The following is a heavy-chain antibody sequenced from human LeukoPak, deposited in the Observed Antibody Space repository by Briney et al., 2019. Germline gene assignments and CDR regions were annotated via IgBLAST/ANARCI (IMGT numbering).Heavy chain of an antibody. CDR1: GGSISSGSYY. V-gene: IGHV4-61*02. CDR3: AREGYDFWSGYFWAFDI. J-gene: IGHJ3*02. Sequence: SRTLSLTCTVSGGSISSGSYYWSWIRQPAGTGLEWIGRIYSSGSTNYNPSLKSRVTISVDTSKNQFSLKLSSVTAADTAVYYCAREGYDFWSGYFWAFDIWGQGTMVTVSS. D-gene: IGHD3-3*01. CDR2: IYSSGST.